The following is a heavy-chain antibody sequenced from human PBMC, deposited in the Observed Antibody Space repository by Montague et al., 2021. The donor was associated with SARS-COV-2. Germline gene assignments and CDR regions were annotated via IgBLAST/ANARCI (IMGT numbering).Heavy chain of an antibody. CDR2: IYYTGST. J-gene: IGHJ3*01. CDR3: ARPGRGYSYALDAFEV. D-gene: IGHD5-18*01. V-gene: IGHV4-39*01. Sequence: SETLSLTCTVSGCSISNSIYYWGWIRQLPGKGLEWIGSIYYTGSTYYNPSPKSRVTISINTSNNQFFLKLTSVTAADTAVYYCARPGRGYSYALDAFEVWGQGTMVTVSS. CDR1: GCSISNSIYY.